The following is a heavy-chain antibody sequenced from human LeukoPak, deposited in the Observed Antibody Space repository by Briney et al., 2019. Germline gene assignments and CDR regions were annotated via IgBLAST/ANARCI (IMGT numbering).Heavy chain of an antibody. CDR1: GYTFTSYG. J-gene: IGHJ4*02. V-gene: IGHV1-18*01. CDR2: ISAYNGNT. Sequence: ASVKVSCKASGYTFTSYGISWVRQAPGQGLEWMGWISAYNGNTNYAQKLQGRVTMTTDTSTSTAYMELRSLRSDDTAVYYCARDGYYDSSLRPYYFDYWGQGTLVTVSS. D-gene: IGHD3-22*01. CDR3: ARDGYYDSSLRPYYFDY.